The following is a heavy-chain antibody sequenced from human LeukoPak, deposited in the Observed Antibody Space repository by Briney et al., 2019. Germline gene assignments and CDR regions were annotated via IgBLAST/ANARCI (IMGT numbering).Heavy chain of an antibody. CDR3: ARVQLGYYFDY. J-gene: IGHJ4*02. V-gene: IGHV4-59*01. CDR1: GGSISSFY. D-gene: IGHD5-18*01. CDR2: IYYSGST. Sequence: SDTLSLTCTVSGGSISSFYWSWIRQPPGKGLEWIGYIYYSGSTNYNPSLKSRVTISVDTSKNQFSLKLSSVTAADTAVYYCARVQLGYYFDYWGQGTLVTVSS.